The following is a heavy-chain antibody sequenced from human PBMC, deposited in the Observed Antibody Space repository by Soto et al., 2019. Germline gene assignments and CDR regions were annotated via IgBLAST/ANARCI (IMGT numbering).Heavy chain of an antibody. V-gene: IGHV4-59*01. CDR2: IYYSGST. Sequence: QVQLQESGPGLVKPSETLSLTCTVSGGSISSYYWSWIRQPPGKGLEWIEYIYYSGSTNYNPSLKSLVTISVYTSKSQCSLKLSSVTAADTAVYYCARENMDRGVIIDYWGQGTLVTVSS. CDR1: GGSISSYY. J-gene: IGHJ4*02. D-gene: IGHD3-10*01. CDR3: ARENMDRGVIIDY.